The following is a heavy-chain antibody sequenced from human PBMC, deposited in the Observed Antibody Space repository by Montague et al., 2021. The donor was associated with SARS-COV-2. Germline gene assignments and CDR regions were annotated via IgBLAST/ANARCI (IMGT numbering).Heavy chain of an antibody. CDR1: GYSISSGYY. D-gene: IGHD3-22*01. CDR3: ARVRGITMIVVVSTPMGWFDP. CDR2: IYHSGTT. V-gene: IGHV4-38-2*02. J-gene: IGHJ5*02. Sequence: SETLSLTCTVSGYSISSGYYWGWLRQPPGKRLEWIGSIYHSGTTYYHPPLNRLVTISVDTSKNLFSLKLSSVTAADTAVYYCARVRGITMIVVVSTPMGWFDPWGQGTLVTVSS.